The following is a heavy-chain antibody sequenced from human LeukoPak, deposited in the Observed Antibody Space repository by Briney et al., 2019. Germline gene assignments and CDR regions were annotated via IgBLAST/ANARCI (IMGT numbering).Heavy chain of an antibody. V-gene: IGHV4-34*01. J-gene: IGHJ4*02. CDR1: GGSFSGYY. Sequence: SETLSLTCAVYGGSFSGYYWSWIRQPPGKGLEWIGEINHSGSTNYNPSLKSRVTISVDTSKNQFSLKLSSVTAADTAVYYCARDEVVAATGPDYWGQETLVTVSS. D-gene: IGHD2-15*01. CDR3: ARDEVVAATGPDY. CDR2: INHSGST.